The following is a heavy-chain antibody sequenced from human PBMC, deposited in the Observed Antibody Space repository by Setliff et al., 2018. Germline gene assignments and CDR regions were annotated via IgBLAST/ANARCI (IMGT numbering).Heavy chain of an antibody. J-gene: IGHJ6*02. Sequence: LSCAASGFTFSRYWMSWVRQAPGKGLEWVANIKQDGSEKYYVDSVKGRFTISRDNAKNSLYLQMNSLRAEDTAVYYCTRVGRQLVYYYYGMDVWGQGTTVTVSS. CDR3: TRVGRQLVYYYYGMDV. D-gene: IGHD6-13*01. V-gene: IGHV3-7*04. CDR2: IKQDGSEK. CDR1: GFTFSRYW.